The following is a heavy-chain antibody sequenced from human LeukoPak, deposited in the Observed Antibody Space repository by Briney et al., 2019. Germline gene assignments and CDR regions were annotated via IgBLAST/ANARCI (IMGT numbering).Heavy chain of an antibody. CDR2: SSGSGGST. D-gene: IGHD1-1*01. J-gene: IGHJ4*02. V-gene: IGHV3-23*01. Sequence: GGSLRLSCAASGFTFRSYAMSGVRQAPGKGLQWVSTSSGSGGSTYYADFVKGRFTISRDNSKDTLYLQMNSLRADDTAVYYCARRPGLERYYFDYWGQGTLVTVSS. CDR1: GFTFRSYA. CDR3: ARRPGLERYYFDY.